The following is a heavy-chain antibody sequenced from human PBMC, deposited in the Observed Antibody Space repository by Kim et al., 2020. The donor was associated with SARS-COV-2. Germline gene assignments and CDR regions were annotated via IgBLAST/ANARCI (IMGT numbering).Heavy chain of an antibody. CDR3: ARSKEAPGIAVAGDLDY. V-gene: IGHV1-69*13. J-gene: IGHJ4*02. Sequence: SVKVSCKASGGTFSSYAISWVRQAPGQGLEWMGGIIPIFGTANYAQKFQGRVTITADESTSTAYMELSSLRSEDTAVYYCARSKEAPGIAVAGDLDYWGQGTLVTVSS. CDR2: IIPIFGTA. CDR1: GGTFSSYA. D-gene: IGHD6-19*01.